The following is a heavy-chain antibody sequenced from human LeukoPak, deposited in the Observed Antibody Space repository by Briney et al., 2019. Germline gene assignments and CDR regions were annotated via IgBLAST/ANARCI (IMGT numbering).Heavy chain of an antibody. CDR1: GFTFSSYW. CDR3: ARDLLVGATPPVLDY. D-gene: IGHD1-26*01. V-gene: IGHV3-7*01. J-gene: IGHJ4*02. Sequence: GGSLRLSCAASGFTFSSYWMSWVRQAPGKGLEWVANIKQDGSEKYYVDSVKGRFTISRDNAKNSLYLQMNSLRAEDTAVCYCARDLLVGATPPVLDYWGQGTLVTVSS. CDR2: IKQDGSEK.